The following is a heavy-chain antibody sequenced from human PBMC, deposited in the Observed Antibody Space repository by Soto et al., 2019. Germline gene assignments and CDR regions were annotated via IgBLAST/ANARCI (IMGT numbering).Heavy chain of an antibody. CDR2: IKTNSDGGTR. CDR1: GFSFSNTW. CDR3: TTYYYRGYFDY. D-gene: IGHD3-22*01. V-gene: IGHV3-15*01. Sequence: EVPLVESGGGLAKPGGSLRLSCAASGFSFSNTWMSWVRQAPGKGLEWVARIKTNSDGGTRDYAAPVNDRFTISRDDSKNTLFLEMDSLRTEDTAVYYCTTYYYRGYFDYWGQGALVNVSS. J-gene: IGHJ4*03.